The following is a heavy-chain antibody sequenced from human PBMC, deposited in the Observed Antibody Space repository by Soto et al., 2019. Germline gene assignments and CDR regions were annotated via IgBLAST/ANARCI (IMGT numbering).Heavy chain of an antibody. J-gene: IGHJ6*02. CDR3: ARAPPRYYDILTGYYLEDGMDV. V-gene: IGHV4-30-4*01. D-gene: IGHD3-9*01. Sequence: PSETLSLTCTVSGGSISSGDYYWSWIRQPPGKGLEWIGYIYYSGSTYYNPSLKSRVTISVDTSKNRFSLKLSSVTAADTAVYYCARAPPRYYDILTGYYLEDGMDVWGQGTTVTVSS. CDR1: GGSISSGDYY. CDR2: IYYSGST.